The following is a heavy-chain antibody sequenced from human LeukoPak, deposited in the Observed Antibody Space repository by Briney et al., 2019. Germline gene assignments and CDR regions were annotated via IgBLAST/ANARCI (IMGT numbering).Heavy chain of an antibody. D-gene: IGHD3-3*01. J-gene: IGHJ6*02. CDR3: ARVRSYYDFWSGEYGMDV. Sequence: GRSLRLSCAASGFTFSSYGMHWVRQAPGKGLEWVAVIWYDGSNKYYADSVKGRFTISRYNSKNTLYLQMNSLRAEDTAVYYCARVRSYYDFWSGEYGMDVWGQGTTVTVSS. CDR2: IWYDGSNK. V-gene: IGHV3-33*01. CDR1: GFTFSSYG.